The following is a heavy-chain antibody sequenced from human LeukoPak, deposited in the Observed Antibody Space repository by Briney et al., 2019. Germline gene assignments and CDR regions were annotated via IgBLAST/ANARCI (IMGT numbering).Heavy chain of an antibody. D-gene: IGHD3-10*01. Sequence: GGSLRLSCAASGFTFRSHGMHWVRQAPGKGLEWVAGIWYDGSNEDYADSVKGRFTISRDNSKNTLYLQMNSLRVEGTAVYYCARDGQNGSPYATDVWGQGTTVTVSS. V-gene: IGHV3-33*01. J-gene: IGHJ6*02. CDR1: GFTFRSHG. CDR2: IWYDGSNE. CDR3: ARDGQNGSPYATDV.